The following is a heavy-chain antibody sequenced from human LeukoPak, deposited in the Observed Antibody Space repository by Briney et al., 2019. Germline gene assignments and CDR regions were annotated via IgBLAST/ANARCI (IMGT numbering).Heavy chain of an antibody. J-gene: IGHJ5*02. CDR3: ARAPPNTAMARYNWFDP. CDR2: IYPGDSDT. D-gene: IGHD5-18*01. Sequence: GESLKISCKGSGYSFTTYWIGWVRQMPGKGLEWMGIIYPGDSDTRYSPSFQGQVTISADKSISTAYLQWSSLKAEDTAVYYCARAPPNTAMARYNWFDPWGQGTLVTVSS. CDR1: GYSFTTYW. V-gene: IGHV5-51*01.